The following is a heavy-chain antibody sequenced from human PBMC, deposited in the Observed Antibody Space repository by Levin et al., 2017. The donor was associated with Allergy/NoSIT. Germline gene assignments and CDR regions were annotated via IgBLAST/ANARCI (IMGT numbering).Heavy chain of an antibody. V-gene: IGHV4-59*08. J-gene: IGHJ4*02. Sequence: SETLSLTCTVSGGSISSYYWSWIRQPPGKGLEWIGYIYYSVDTYYNPSLKSRATVSLDTSKNQFSLRLSSLTAADTAVYYCARVRFTEIYGSGSYYNDYWGQGTLVTVSS. CDR1: GGSISSYY. D-gene: IGHD3-10*01. CDR2: IYYSVDT. CDR3: ARVRFTEIYGSGSYYNDY.